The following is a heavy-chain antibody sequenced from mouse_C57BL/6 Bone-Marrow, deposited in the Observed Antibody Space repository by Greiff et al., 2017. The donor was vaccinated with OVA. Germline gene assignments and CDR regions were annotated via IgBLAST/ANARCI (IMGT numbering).Heavy chain of an antibody. Sequence: EVKVVESGGDLVKPGGSLKLSCAASGFTFSSYGMSWVRQTPDKRLEWVATISSGGSYTYYPDSVKGRFTISRDNAKNTLYLQMSSLKSEDTALYYSATPDYSDSCFAFWGPGTPVTVSA. CDR3: ATPDYSDSCFAF. CDR2: ISSGGSYT. D-gene: IGHD2-4*01. V-gene: IGHV5-6*01. CDR1: GFTFSSYG. J-gene: IGHJ3*01.